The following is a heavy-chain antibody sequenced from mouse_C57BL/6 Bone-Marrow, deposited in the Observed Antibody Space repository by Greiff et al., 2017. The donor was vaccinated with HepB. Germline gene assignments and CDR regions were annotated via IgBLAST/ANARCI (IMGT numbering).Heavy chain of an antibody. CDR1: GYSFSSSW. Sequence: QVQLQQSGPELVKPGASVKISCKASGYSFSSSWMNWVKQRPGKGLEWIGQVYPGDGDTNYNGKFKGKATLTADKSSSTAYMQLSSLTSEDSAVYLCARMRGDTTGVGYWGQGTTLTVSS. CDR2: VYPGDGDT. CDR3: ARMRGDTTGVGY. D-gene: IGHD1-1*01. J-gene: IGHJ2*01. V-gene: IGHV1-82*01.